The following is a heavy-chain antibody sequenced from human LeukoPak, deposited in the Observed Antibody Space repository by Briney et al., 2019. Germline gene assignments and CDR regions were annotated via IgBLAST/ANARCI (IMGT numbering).Heavy chain of an antibody. J-gene: IGHJ4*02. CDR2: IYTSGST. D-gene: IGHD3-22*01. CDR3: ARDYDSSGYYDY. CDR1: GGSISGYY. V-gene: IGHV4-4*07. Sequence: PSETLSLTWTVSGGSISGYYWSWVRQPAGKGLEWIGRIYTSGSTDYNPSLKSRVSMSVDTSKNQFSLKLSSVTAADTAVYYCARDYDSSGYYDYWGQGTLVTVSS.